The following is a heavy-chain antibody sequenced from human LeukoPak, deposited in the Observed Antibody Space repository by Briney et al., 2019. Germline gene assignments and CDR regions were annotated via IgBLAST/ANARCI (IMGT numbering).Heavy chain of an antibody. Sequence: GESLKISCKGSGYGFTSFWITWVRQMPGKGLEWMGRIAPSDSYTNYSPPFQGHVTISADRSITTAYLQWSSLKASDTAMYYCARSAGGAYEDHWGRGTLVTVSS. CDR3: ARSAGGAYEDH. D-gene: IGHD5-12*01. V-gene: IGHV5-10-1*01. CDR1: GYGFTSFW. J-gene: IGHJ4*02. CDR2: IAPSDSYT.